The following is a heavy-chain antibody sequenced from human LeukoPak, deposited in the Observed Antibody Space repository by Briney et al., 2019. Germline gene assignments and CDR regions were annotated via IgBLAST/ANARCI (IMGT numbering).Heavy chain of an antibody. CDR2: IYYSGST. V-gene: IGHV4-59*01. Sequence: SETLSLTCTVSGGSISSYYWSWIRQPPGQGLEWIGYIYYSGSTNYNPSLKSRVTISVDTSKNQFSLKLSSVTAADTAVYYCARTAMVRGVRGAFDIWGQGTMVTVSS. CDR1: GGSISSYY. D-gene: IGHD3-10*01. J-gene: IGHJ3*02. CDR3: ARTAMVRGVRGAFDI.